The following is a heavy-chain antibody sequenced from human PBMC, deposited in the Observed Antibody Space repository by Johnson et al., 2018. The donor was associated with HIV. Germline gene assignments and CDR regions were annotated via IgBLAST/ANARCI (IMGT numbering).Heavy chain of an antibody. V-gene: IGHV3-30-3*01. CDR2: ISYDGSNK. CDR3: AKDRSRLHDAFDI. CDR1: GFTFSSYA. D-gene: IGHD5-24*01. Sequence: QVQLVESGGGVVRPGGSLRLSCAASGFTFSSYAMHWVRQAPGKGLEWVAVISYDGSNKYYADSVKGRFTISRDNSKNTLYLQMNTLGAEDTAVYYCAKDRSRLHDAFDIWGQGTMVTVSS. J-gene: IGHJ3*02.